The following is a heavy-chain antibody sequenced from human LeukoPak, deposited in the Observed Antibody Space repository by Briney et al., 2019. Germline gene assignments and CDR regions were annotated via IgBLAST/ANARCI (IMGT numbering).Heavy chain of an antibody. CDR1: GFTVSSNY. V-gene: IGHV3-53*01. J-gene: IGHJ3*02. Sequence: GGSLRLSCAASGFTVSSNYMSWVRQAPGKGLEWVSAIYSGVSTYYADSVKARFTISRDNSTNTLSLQMKNLRAKDTAVYYCARQVINIKEDGDVFDIWGQGTMVTVS. D-gene: IGHD2-21*01. CDR2: IYSGVST. CDR3: ARQVINIKEDGDVFDI.